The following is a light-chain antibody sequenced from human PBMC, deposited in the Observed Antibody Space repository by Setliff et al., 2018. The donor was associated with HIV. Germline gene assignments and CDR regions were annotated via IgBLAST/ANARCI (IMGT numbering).Light chain of an antibody. CDR1: NSDVGAYNL. J-gene: IGLJ3*02. V-gene: IGLV2-23*02. Sequence: QSALTQSASVSGSPGQSISISCTGSNSDVGAYNLVSWYRQYPGRAPQLIIFEVTRRPSGISNRFSGSKSGNTASLTISGLQDEDESYYYCCSYAGDVDLVLFGGGTKVTVL. CDR2: EVT. CDR3: CSYAGDVDLVL.